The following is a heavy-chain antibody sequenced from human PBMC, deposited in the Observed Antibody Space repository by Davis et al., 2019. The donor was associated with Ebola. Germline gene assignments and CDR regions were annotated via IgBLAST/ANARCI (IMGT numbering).Heavy chain of an antibody. CDR1: GGSIDSGGVY. CDR3: ARGVSRGSSWYSYYYYYMDV. D-gene: IGHD6-13*01. V-gene: IGHV4-31*03. CDR2: TYNRGRT. Sequence: SETLSLTCTVSGGSIDSGGVYWSWIRQFPGRGLEWIGYTYNRGRTYYSPSLRSRVTISIDTSKNQFSLRLNSVTAADTAVYYCARGVSRGSSWYSYYYYYMDVWGKGTTVTVSS. J-gene: IGHJ6*03.